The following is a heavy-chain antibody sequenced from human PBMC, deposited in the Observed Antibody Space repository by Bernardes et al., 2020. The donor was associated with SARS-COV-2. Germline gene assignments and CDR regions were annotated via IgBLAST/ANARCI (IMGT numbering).Heavy chain of an antibody. CDR1: GFTFSSYA. J-gene: IGHJ4*02. V-gene: IGHV3-23*01. CDR2: ISGGGC. Sequence: GGSPRLSCATSGFTFSSYAMSWVRQAPGKGLEWVSGISGGGCSFADPVKGRFTISRDNSKSTLYLQMNGLRAEDTAVYYCAKDGRGHGDSNFDYWGQGTLVTVSS. CDR3: AKDGRGHGDSNFDY. D-gene: IGHD4-17*01.